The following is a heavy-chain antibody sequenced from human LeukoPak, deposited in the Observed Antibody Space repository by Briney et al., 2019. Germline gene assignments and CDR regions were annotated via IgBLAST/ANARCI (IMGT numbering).Heavy chain of an antibody. J-gene: IGHJ6*02. D-gene: IGHD3-10*01. CDR1: GFTFSSYE. CDR2: ISSSGGTK. Sequence: GGSLRLSCAVSGFTFSSYEMNWVRQAPGKGLEWVSYISSSGGTKYYADAVKGRFTISRDNGKNSVYLQMNSLRAEDTAVYYCAKEFPSPIYGMDVWGQGTTVTVSS. CDR3: AKEFPSPIYGMDV. V-gene: IGHV3-48*03.